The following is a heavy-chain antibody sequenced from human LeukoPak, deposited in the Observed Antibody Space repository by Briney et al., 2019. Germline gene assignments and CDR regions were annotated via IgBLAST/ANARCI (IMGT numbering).Heavy chain of an antibody. CDR2: IHYSGST. D-gene: IGHD1-14*01. CDR1: GGSISSCAYY. CDR3: ARAVLYYYYAMDV. V-gene: IGHV4-31*03. Sequence: SQTLSLTCTVSGGSISSCAYYWIWIRQHPGKGLDWIGYIHYSGSTYYNPSLNSRLTMSVDTYKNQFSLKLSSMTAADTAVYYCARAVLYYYYAMDVWGQGTTVTVSS. J-gene: IGHJ6*02.